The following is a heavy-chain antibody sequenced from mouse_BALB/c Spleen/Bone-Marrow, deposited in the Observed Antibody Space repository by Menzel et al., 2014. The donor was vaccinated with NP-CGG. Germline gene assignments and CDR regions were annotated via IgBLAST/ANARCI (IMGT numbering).Heavy chain of an antibody. CDR2: ILPGSGST. V-gene: IGHV1-9*01. CDR1: GYTFSSDW. Sequence: VQRVESVADLMKPGASIKISCKAPGYTFSSDWIEWVKQRPGHGLEWIGEILPGSGSTNYNEKFKGKATFTADTSSNTAYMQLSSLTSEDSAVYYCARAMIRGYFDVWGAGTTVNVSS. J-gene: IGHJ1*01. CDR3: ARAMIRGYFDV. D-gene: IGHD2-4*01.